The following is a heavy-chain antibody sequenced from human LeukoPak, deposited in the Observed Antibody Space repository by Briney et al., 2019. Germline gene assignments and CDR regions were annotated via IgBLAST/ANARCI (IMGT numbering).Heavy chain of an antibody. V-gene: IGHV3-23*01. J-gene: IGHJ4*02. CDR2: ISDGGGGT. CDR1: GFTFSSYA. CDR3: ARTSMLDY. Sequence: PGGSLRLSCAASGFTFSSYAMSWVRQAPGKGLEWVSGISDGGGGTYYAESVKGRFSISRDNSKNTLYLQMNSLRAEDTAVYYCARTSMLDYWGQGTLVTISS.